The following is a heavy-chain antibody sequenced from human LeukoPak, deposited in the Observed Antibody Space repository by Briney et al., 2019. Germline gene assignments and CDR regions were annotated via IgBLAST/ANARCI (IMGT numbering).Heavy chain of an antibody. D-gene: IGHD6-19*01. V-gene: IGHV3-30*18. CDR2: ISYDGSNK. CDR1: EYDFRAYT. CDR3: AKNLPGIAVAGTLWGAFDY. J-gene: IGHJ4*02. Sequence: GGSLRLSCVASEYDFRAYTFTWVRQAPGKGLEWVAVISYDGSNKYYADSVKGRFTISRDNSKNTLYLQMNSLRAEDTAVYYCAKNLPGIAVAGTLWGAFDYWGQGTLVTVSS.